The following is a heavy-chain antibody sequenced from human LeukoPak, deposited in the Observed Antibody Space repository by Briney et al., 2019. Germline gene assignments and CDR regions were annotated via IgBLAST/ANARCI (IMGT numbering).Heavy chain of an antibody. J-gene: IGHJ4*02. CDR2: NYYSGST. V-gene: IGHV4-59*08. CDR1: GGSISSYY. Sequence: SETLSLTCTVSGGSISSYYWSWIRQPPGKGLEWIGYNYYSGSTNYNPSLKSRVTISVDTSKNQFSLKLSSVTAADTAVYYCARHHVEYRSSSLFTYWGQGTLVTVSS. D-gene: IGHD6-6*01. CDR3: ARHHVEYRSSSLFTY.